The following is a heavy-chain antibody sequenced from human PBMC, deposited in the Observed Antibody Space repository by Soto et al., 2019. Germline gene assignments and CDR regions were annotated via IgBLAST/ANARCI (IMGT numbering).Heavy chain of an antibody. CDR1: GGSISSGGYY. D-gene: IGHD3-22*01. CDR2: IYYSGST. CDR3: ARDKGWYYDSSGYLDY. V-gene: IGHV4-31*03. Sequence: SETLSLTCTVSGGSISSGGYYWSWIRQHPGKGLEWIGYIYYSGSTYYNPSLKSRVTISVDTSKNQFSLKLSSVTAADTAVYYCARDKGWYYDSSGYLDYWGQGTLVTVSS. J-gene: IGHJ4*02.